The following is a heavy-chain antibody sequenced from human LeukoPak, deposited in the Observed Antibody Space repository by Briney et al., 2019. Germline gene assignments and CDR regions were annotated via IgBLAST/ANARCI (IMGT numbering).Heavy chain of an antibody. V-gene: IGHV3-23*01. D-gene: IGHD3-10*01. CDR2: ITSGVGIT. Sequence: GGSLRLSCAASGFTFSNYGMNWARQAPGKGLEWVSIITSGVGITYYADSVKGRFTISRDNSKNTLYLQMDSLRAEDTAVYYCAKGDYYDFDYWGQGTLVTASS. CDR1: GFTFSNYG. J-gene: IGHJ4*02. CDR3: AKGDYYDFDY.